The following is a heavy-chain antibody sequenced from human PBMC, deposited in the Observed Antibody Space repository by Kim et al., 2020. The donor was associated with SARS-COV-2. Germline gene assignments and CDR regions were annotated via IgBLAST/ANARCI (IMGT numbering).Heavy chain of an antibody. J-gene: IGHJ4*02. D-gene: IGHD2-15*01. Sequence: YNPSLKSRGTISVDTAKNQFSLKLSSVTAADTAVYYCARLPVVAATPIDYWGQGTLVTVSS. V-gene: IGHV4-39*01. CDR3: ARLPVVAATPIDY.